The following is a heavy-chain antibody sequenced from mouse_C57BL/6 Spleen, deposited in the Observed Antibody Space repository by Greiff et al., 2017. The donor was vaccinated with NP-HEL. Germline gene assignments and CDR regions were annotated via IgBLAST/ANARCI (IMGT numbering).Heavy chain of an antibody. CDR3: ARLITTVVSYFDY. J-gene: IGHJ2*01. V-gene: IGHV1-82*01. D-gene: IGHD1-1*01. Sequence: VKVVESGPELVKPGASVKISCKASGYAFSSSWMNWVKQRPGKGLEWIGRIYPGDGDTNYNGKFKGKATLTADKSSSTAYMQLSSLTSEDSAVYFCARLITTVVSYFDYWGQGTTLTVSS. CDR1: GYAFSSSW. CDR2: IYPGDGDT.